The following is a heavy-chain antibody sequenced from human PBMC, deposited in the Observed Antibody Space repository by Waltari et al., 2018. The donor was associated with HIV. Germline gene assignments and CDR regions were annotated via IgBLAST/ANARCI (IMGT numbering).Heavy chain of an antibody. D-gene: IGHD3-10*01. J-gene: IGHJ4*02. Sequence: QVQLQQWGAGLLKPSETLSLTCAVYGGSFSGHYWSWIRQPPGKGLEWIGEINHSGSTNYNPSLKSRVTISVDTSKNQFSLKLSSVTAADTAVYYCAREGGTGFGELFNYWGQGTLVTVSS. CDR1: GGSFSGHY. CDR3: AREGGTGFGELFNY. V-gene: IGHV4-34*01. CDR2: INHSGST.